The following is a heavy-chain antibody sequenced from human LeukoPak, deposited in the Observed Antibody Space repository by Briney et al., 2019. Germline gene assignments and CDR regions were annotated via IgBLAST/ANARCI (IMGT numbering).Heavy chain of an antibody. CDR3: AARPPVAVAGPFGY. CDR2: ISGSGGDT. D-gene: IGHD6-19*01. CDR1: GFTFSSYA. J-gene: IGHJ4*02. V-gene: IGHV3-23*01. Sequence: GGSLRLSCAASGFTFSSYAMGWVRQAAGKGLEWVSTISGSGGDTYYANSVKGRFTISRDNSRNTLYLQMNSLRVDVTAVYYCAARPPVAVAGPFGYWGQGPLVTVSS.